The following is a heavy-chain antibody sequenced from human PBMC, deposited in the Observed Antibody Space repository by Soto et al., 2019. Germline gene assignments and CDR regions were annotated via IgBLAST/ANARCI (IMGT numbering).Heavy chain of an antibody. CDR3: ARKRFGELLSFDY. CDR2: ISSSGSTI. D-gene: IGHD3-10*01. J-gene: IGHJ4*02. Sequence: GGSLRLSCATSGFTFTNYNMNWVRQAPGKGLEWVSHISSSGSTIYYADSVKGRFTISRDNAKNSLYLQMNSLRAEDTAVYYCARKRFGELLSFDYWGQGTLVTVSS. V-gene: IGHV3-48*01. CDR1: GFTFTNYN.